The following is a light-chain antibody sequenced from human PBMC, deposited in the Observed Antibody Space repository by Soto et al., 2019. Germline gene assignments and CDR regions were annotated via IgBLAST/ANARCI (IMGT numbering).Light chain of an antibody. CDR1: QSVSSSY. Sequence: EIVLTQSPGTLSLSPGERATLSCRASQSVSSSYLAWYQQKPGQAPRRLIYGASSRATGIPDRFSGSGSGTDLTLSISRLEPEDFAVYYCQQYGSSPRTFGQGSQLEIK. V-gene: IGKV3-20*01. J-gene: IGKJ2*01. CDR2: GAS. CDR3: QQYGSSPRT.